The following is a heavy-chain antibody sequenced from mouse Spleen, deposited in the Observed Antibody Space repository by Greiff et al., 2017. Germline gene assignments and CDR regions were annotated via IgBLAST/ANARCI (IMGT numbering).Heavy chain of an antibody. V-gene: IGHV14-3*01. J-gene: IGHJ4*01. CDR3: ARGVATNYYAMDY. Sequence: EVNVVESVAELVRPGASVKLSCTASGFNIKNTYMHWVKQRPEQGLEWIGRIDPANGNTKYAPKFQGKATITADTSSNTAYLQLSSLTSEDTAIYYCARGVATNYYAMDYWGQGTSVTVSS. CDR1: GFNIKNTY. CDR2: IDPANGNT. D-gene: IGHD1-1*02.